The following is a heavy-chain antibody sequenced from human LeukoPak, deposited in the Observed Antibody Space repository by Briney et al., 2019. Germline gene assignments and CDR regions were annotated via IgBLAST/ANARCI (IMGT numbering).Heavy chain of an antibody. J-gene: IGHJ6*02. V-gene: IGHV3-48*04. D-gene: IGHD2-21*02. CDR2: ISSSSSTI. CDR1: GFTFSSYS. CDR3: ARDHVVVVTPYYYYGMDV. Sequence: GGSLRLSCAASGFTFSSYSMNWVRQAPGKGLEWVSYISSSSSTIYYADSVKGRFTISRDNAKNSLYLQMNSLRAEDTAVYYCARDHVVVVTPYYYYGMDVWGQGTTVTVSS.